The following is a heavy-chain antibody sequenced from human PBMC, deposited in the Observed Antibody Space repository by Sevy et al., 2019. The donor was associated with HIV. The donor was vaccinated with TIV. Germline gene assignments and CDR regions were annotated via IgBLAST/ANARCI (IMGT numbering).Heavy chain of an antibody. Sequence: GGSLRLSCAASGYTFNNAWMSWVRQAPGKGLEWLGRIKSKTDGGSAEYASPVKGRFTISRDDSKSTLYLQMNRLRTEDTGVYYCTGATVFGATWFAPWGQGALVTVSS. J-gene: IGHJ5*02. CDR2: IKSKTDGGSA. CDR1: GYTFNNAW. D-gene: IGHD3-3*01. V-gene: IGHV3-15*01. CDR3: TGATVFGATWFAP.